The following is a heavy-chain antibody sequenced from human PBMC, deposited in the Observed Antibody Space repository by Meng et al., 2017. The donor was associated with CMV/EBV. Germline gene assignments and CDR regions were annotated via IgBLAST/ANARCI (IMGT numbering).Heavy chain of an antibody. Sequence: ASVKVSCKASGYTFTSYGISWVRQAPGQGLEWMGWISAYNGNTNYAQKLQGRVTMTKDTSTSTAYMELRSLRSDDTAVYYCAREGLARHCSSTSCPRDYYYGMDVWGQGTTVTVSS. CDR3: AREGLARHCSSTSCPRDYYYGMDV. CDR1: GYTFTSYG. D-gene: IGHD2-2*01. CDR2: ISAYNGNT. J-gene: IGHJ6*02. V-gene: IGHV1-18*04.